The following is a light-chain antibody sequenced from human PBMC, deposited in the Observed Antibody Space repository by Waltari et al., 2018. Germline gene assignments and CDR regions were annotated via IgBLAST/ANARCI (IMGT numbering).Light chain of an antibody. CDR2: KDS. J-gene: IGLJ1*01. V-gene: IGLV3-25*03. CDR3: QSADSSGAYV. Sequence: SYELTHPPSVSVSPGQTARIPCPGDDLPNQYTYWYRQRPGQAPVVVIFKDSQRASGVPERFSGSSSGTTGTLTITGVQAEDEADYYCQSADSSGAYVFGTGTKVTVL. CDR1: DLPNQY.